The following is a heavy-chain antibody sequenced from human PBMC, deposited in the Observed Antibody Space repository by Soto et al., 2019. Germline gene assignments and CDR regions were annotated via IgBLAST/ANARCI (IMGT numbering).Heavy chain of an antibody. CDR2: IYSSGKT. CDR1: GGSLNNYN. Sequence: TLSLTCTVSGGSLNNYNWNWIRQSAGTGLEWIGRIYSSGKTYYNPSLKSRVTLSLDMLNNQISLKVTSVTAADTAMYYCARERTYQMFGDDALDFWGLGTMVTVSS. V-gene: IGHV4-4*07. D-gene: IGHD2-2*01. CDR3: ARERTYQMFGDDALDF. J-gene: IGHJ3*01.